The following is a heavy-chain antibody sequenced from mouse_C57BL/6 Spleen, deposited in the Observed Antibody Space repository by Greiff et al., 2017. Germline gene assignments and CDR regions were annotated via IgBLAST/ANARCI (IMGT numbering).Heavy chain of an antibody. CDR2: INPNNGGT. CDR3: ARLGIYYYGSSHAMDY. D-gene: IGHD1-1*01. CDR1: GYTFTDYN. J-gene: IGHJ4*01. V-gene: IGHV1-22*01. Sequence: VQLQQSGPELVKPGASVKMSCKASGYTFTDYNMHWVKQSHGKSLEWIGYINPNNGGTSYNQKFKGKATLTVNKSSSTAYMELRSLTSEDSAVYYCARLGIYYYGSSHAMDYWCQGTSVTVSS.